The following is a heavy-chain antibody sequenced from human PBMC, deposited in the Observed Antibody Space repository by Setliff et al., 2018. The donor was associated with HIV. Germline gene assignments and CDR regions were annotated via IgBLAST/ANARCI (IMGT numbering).Heavy chain of an antibody. J-gene: IGHJ5*02. D-gene: IGHD1-26*01. CDR2: IHHTGKT. V-gene: IGHV4-31*03. Sequence: PSETLSLTCTVSGDPIFIGGYYWSWIRQHPGGGLEWIGYIHHTGKTYYNPSLQSRIIMSLDMSQNQFSLKLSSVAAADTAVYYCAKEGNSVDNWLDPWGPGTLVTVSS. CDR3: AKEGNSVDNWLDP. CDR1: GDPIFIGGYY.